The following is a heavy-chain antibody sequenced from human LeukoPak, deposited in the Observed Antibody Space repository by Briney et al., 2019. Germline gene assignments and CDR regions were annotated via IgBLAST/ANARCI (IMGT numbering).Heavy chain of an antibody. CDR1: GFTFSSYG. D-gene: IGHD3-10*01. J-gene: IGHJ4*02. CDR2: IRYDGSNK. Sequence: GGSLRLSRAASGFTFSSYGMHWGRQAPGPGLEWVAFIRYDGSNKFYADSVKGRFTISRDNSKNTLYLQMNSLRAEDTAVYYCAKDLDYYGSGSYTFDYWGQGTLVTVSS. CDR3: AKDLDYYGSGSYTFDY. V-gene: IGHV3-30*02.